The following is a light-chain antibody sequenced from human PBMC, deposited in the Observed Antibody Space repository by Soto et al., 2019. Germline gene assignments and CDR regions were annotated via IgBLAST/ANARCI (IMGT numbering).Light chain of an antibody. CDR3: QQYVFSMFT. CDR2: GAS. V-gene: IGKV3-20*01. J-gene: IGKJ2*01. CDR1: QTVRDGY. Sequence: DIVLTQSPGTLSLSPGERATLSCRASQTVRDGYLAWYQQKPGQAPRLFIYGASARATGIPDRFSGGGSGTDLTLTISGLEPEDFALYYCQQYVFSMFTVGQGAKLEVK.